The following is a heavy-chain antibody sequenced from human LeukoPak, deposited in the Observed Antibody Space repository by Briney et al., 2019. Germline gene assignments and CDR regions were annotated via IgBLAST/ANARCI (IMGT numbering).Heavy chain of an antibody. CDR2: MNPNSGNT. D-gene: IGHD2-2*01. J-gene: IGHJ2*01. V-gene: IGHV1-8*01. CDR3: AGGRYPQPWYFDL. CDR1: GYTFTSYD. Sequence: GASVKVSRKASGYTFTSYDINWVRQATGQGLEWMGWMNPNSGNTGYAQKFQGRVTMTRNTSISTAYMELSSLRSEDTAVYCRAGGRYPQPWYFDLWGRGTLVTVSS.